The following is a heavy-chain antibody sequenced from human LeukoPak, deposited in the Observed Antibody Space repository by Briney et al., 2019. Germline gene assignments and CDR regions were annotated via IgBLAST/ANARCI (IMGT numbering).Heavy chain of an antibody. V-gene: IGHV4-30-4*01. J-gene: IGHJ4*02. Sequence: SETLSLTCTVSGGSISSGDYYWSWIRQPPGKGLEWIGYIYYSGSTYYNPSLKSRVTISVDTSKNQFSLKLSSVTAADTAVYYCARAAENYYDSSGYYYWGQGTLVTVSS. CDR2: IYYSGST. D-gene: IGHD3-22*01. CDR1: GGSISSGDYY. CDR3: ARAAENYYDSSGYYY.